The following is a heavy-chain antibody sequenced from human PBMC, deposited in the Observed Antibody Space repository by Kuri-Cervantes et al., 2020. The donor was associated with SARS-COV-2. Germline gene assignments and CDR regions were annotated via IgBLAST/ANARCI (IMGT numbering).Heavy chain of an antibody. CDR1: GFTFSSYA. Sequence: GESLKISCAASGFTFSSYAMSWVRQAPGKGPEWVSAISGSGGSTYYADSVKGRFTISRDNSKNTLYLQMNSLRAEDTAVYYCAKDKFIYYDSSGYYDYWGQGTLVTVSS. V-gene: IGHV3-23*01. CDR2: ISGSGGST. J-gene: IGHJ4*02. CDR3: AKDKFIYYDSSGYYDY. D-gene: IGHD3-22*01.